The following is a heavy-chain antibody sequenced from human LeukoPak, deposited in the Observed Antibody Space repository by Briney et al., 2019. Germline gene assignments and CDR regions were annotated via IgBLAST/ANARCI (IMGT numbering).Heavy chain of an antibody. CDR1: GLTFSTYS. Sequence: GGSLRLSCEASGLTFSTYSRTWVRQTPEKGLEWVAALSGSGGSAYYADSVNGRFTVSRDNSKNMFYLQMNSLSADDTAVYYCANNPNRSGWYQDYWGQGTLVTVSS. V-gene: IGHV3-23*01. J-gene: IGHJ4*02. CDR3: ANNPNRSGWYQDY. D-gene: IGHD6-19*01. CDR2: LSGSGGSA.